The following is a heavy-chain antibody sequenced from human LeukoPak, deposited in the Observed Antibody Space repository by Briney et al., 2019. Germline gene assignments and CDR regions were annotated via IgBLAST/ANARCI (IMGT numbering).Heavy chain of an antibody. V-gene: IGHV3-21*01. J-gene: IGHJ3*02. CDR2: ISSSSSYI. CDR3: ARAAVRTNAFDI. CDR1: GFTFSSYS. Sequence: GGSLRLPCAASGFTFSSYSMNWLRQAPGKGLEWVSSISSSSSYIYYADSVRGRFTISRDNAKNSLYLQMNSLRAEDMAVYYCARAAVRTNAFDIWGQGTMVTVSS. D-gene: IGHD4/OR15-4a*01.